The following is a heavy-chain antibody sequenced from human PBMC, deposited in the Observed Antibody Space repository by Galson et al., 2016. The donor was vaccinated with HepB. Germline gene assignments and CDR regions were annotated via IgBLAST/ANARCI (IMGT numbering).Heavy chain of an antibody. CDR2: VSANNGNA. J-gene: IGHJ3*02. V-gene: IGHV1-18*04. Sequence: SVKVSCKASGYTFTSYEINWVRQAPGQGLEWMGWVSANNGNANYAEKLRGRVTLTTVTSTTTAYLELRSLSSDDTAVYYCASERHGSGRDAFDIWGQGTLVTVSS. D-gene: IGHD3-10*01. CDR1: GYTFTSYE. CDR3: ASERHGSGRDAFDI.